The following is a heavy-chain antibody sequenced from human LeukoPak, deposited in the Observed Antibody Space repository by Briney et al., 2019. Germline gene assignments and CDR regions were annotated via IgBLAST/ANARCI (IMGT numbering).Heavy chain of an antibody. J-gene: IGHJ3*02. D-gene: IGHD2-21*01. Sequence: SETLSLTCTVSGGSISSYYWSWIRQPPGKGLEWIGYIYYSGSTNYNPSLKSRVTISVDTSKNQFSLKLSSVIAVDTAVYYCARVQYSPGAFDIWGQGTMVTVSS. CDR1: GGSISSYY. V-gene: IGHV4-59*01. CDR3: ARVQYSPGAFDI. CDR2: IYYSGST.